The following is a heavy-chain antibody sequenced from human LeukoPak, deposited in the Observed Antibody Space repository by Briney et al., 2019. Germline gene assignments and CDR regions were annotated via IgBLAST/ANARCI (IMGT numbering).Heavy chain of an antibody. Sequence: GGSLRLSCAASGFTFSSYSMNWVRQAPGKGLGWVSSISSSSSYIYYADSVKGRFTISRDNAKNSLYLQMNSLRAEDTAVYYCARDFPSRYGSGSYYSFDYWGQGTLVTVSS. D-gene: IGHD3-10*01. CDR2: ISSSSSYI. CDR3: ARDFPSRYGSGSYYSFDY. J-gene: IGHJ4*02. CDR1: GFTFSSYS. V-gene: IGHV3-21*01.